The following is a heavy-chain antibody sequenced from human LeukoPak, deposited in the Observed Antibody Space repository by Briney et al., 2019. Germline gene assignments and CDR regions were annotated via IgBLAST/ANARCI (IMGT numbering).Heavy chain of an antibody. CDR1: GFTFSSYG. CDR3: ARAWGSNFDY. J-gene: IGHJ4*02. Sequence: PGRSLRLSCAASGFTFSSYGMHCVRQAPGKGLEGVAVIWYDGSNKYYADSVKGRFTISRDNSTNTLYLQMNSLGADDTAVDYCARAWGSNFDYWGQGTLVTVSS. V-gene: IGHV3-33*01. CDR2: IWYDGSNK. D-gene: IGHD7-27*01.